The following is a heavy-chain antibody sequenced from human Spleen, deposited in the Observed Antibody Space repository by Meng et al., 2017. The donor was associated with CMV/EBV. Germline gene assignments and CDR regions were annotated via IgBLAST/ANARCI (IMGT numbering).Heavy chain of an antibody. D-gene: IGHD1-26*01. Sequence: GESLKISCAASGFTFSDYWMSWIRQAPGKGLEWVSGIRWNGETTGYADSVKGRFTISRDNAKNSLYLQMNRLRAEDTALYYCARLRGPTPSGNAFDIWGQGTMVTVSS. V-gene: IGHV3-20*04. CDR3: ARLRGPTPSGNAFDI. CDR2: IRWNGETT. CDR1: GFTFSDYW. J-gene: IGHJ3*02.